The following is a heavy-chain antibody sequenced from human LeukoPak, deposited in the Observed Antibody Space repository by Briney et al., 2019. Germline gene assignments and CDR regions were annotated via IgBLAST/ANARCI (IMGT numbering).Heavy chain of an antibody. D-gene: IGHD6-19*01. V-gene: IGHV4-39*07. CDR1: GGSISSSSYY. CDR2: IYYSGNT. CDR3: ARDNYSSGWYFPYYFDY. Sequence: SETLSLTCTVSGGSISSSSYYWGWIRQPPGKGLEWIGSIYYSGNTYYNPSLKSRVTISVDTSKNQFSLKLSSVTAADTAVYYCARDNYSSGWYFPYYFDYWGQGTLVTVSS. J-gene: IGHJ4*02.